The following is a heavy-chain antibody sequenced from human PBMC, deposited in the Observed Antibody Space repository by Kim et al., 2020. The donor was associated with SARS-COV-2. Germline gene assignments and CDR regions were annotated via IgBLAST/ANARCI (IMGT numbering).Heavy chain of an antibody. Sequence: GGSLRLSCAASGFTFSSYAMSWVRQAPGKGLEWVSAISGIGGSTYYADSLKGRFTISRDNSKNTLYLQMNSLRAEDTAVYYCAKSLGYCSSTSCLAGKGYYYYGMDVWGQGTTVTVS. V-gene: IGHV3-23*01. CDR1: GFTFSSYA. CDR3: AKSLGYCSSTSCLAGKGYYYYGMDV. D-gene: IGHD2-2*01. J-gene: IGHJ6*02. CDR2: ISGIGGST.